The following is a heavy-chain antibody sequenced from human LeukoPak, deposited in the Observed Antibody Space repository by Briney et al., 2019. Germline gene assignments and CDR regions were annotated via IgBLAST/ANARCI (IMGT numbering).Heavy chain of an antibody. CDR2: ISSSSTI. D-gene: IGHD2/OR15-2a*01. V-gene: IGHV3-69-1*02. Sequence: GGSLRLSCAASGFSFSDYSMTWIRQAPGKGLEWVSYISSSSTIDYGDSVKGRFTISRDNAKDSLYLQMNSLRGEDTAVYYCARAPTLYFYYMDLWGKGTTVTVSS. CDR3: ARAPTLYFYYMDL. CDR1: GFSFSDYS. J-gene: IGHJ6*03.